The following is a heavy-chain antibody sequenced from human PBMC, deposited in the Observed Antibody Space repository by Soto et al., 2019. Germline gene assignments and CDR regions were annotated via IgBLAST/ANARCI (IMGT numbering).Heavy chain of an antibody. V-gene: IGHV3-23*01. J-gene: IGHJ6*02. CDR2: ISGSGGST. CDR3: AKDLGSGSYYVQGMDV. Sequence: GGSLRLSCAASGFTFSSYAMSWVRQAPGKGLEWVSAISGSGGSTYYADSVKGRFTISRDNSKNTLYLQMNSLRAEDTAVYYCAKDLGSGSYYVQGMDVWGQGTTVTVSS. D-gene: IGHD1-26*01. CDR1: GFTFSSYA.